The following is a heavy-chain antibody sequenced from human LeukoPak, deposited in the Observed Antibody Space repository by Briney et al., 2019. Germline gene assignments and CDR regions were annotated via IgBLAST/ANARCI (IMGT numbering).Heavy chain of an antibody. D-gene: IGHD2-15*01. CDR2: IQDSVAT. CDR1: GDSFSSCY. CDR3: AGRGHRYSRD. Sequence: PSDTVSVICNVSGDSFSSCYLSWLRQAPGKGLEWIGFIQDSVATDYNPSRKSRLLMTVDTSKNQFCLNVWSVTAADTAVYYCAGRGHRYSRDWGQGILVTISS. J-gene: IGHJ1*01. V-gene: IGHV4-59*03.